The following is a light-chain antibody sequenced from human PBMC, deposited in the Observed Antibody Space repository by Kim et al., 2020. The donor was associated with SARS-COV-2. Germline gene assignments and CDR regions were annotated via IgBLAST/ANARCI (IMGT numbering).Light chain of an antibody. V-gene: IGLV6-57*03. CDR1: RGSVASNC. CDR2: EYK. CDR3: QSYDSRDHNVI. J-gene: IGLJ2*01. Sequence: TSSCTPKRGSVASNCVEWSPQRRRVAPTAVVYEYKQRPPGIPERFSGSIDTSSNSASLVCSGMKTEDEADDCCQSYDSRDHNVIFGGGTQIT.